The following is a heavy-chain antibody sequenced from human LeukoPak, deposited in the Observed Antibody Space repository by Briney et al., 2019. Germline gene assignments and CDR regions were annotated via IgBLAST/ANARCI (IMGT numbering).Heavy chain of an antibody. J-gene: IGHJ5*02. CDR1: GFTFSDYY. V-gene: IGHV3-11*01. Sequence: GGSLRLSCAASGFTFSDYYMSWIRQAPGKGLEWVSYVSSSGSTIYYADSVKGRFTISRDNAKNSLYLQMNSLRAEDTAVYYCARASTYYYDSPFGPWGQGTLVTVSS. CDR3: ARASTYYYDSPFGP. D-gene: IGHD3-22*01. CDR2: VSSSGSTI.